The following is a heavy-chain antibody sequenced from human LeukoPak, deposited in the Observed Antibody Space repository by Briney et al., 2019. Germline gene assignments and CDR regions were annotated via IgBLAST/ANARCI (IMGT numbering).Heavy chain of an antibody. Sequence: TGGSLRLSCEVSGFTFSGYWMHWVRQAPGKGLVWVSRINGDGSRTTYADSVKGRFTISRDNAKNTLYLQMNSLRAEDTALYYCARAYGKWNDVYFYAFDLWGQGTMVTVSS. V-gene: IGHV3-74*03. CDR3: ARAYGKWNDVYFYAFDL. J-gene: IGHJ3*01. CDR2: INGDGSRT. CDR1: GFTFSGYW. D-gene: IGHD1-20*01.